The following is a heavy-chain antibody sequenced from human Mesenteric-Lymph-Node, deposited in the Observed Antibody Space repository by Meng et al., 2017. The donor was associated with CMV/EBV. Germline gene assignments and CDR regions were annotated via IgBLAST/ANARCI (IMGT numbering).Heavy chain of an antibody. CDR1: GDSISSGAYY. V-gene: IGHV4-31*02. Sequence: GSGDSISSGAYYWRWIRQHPGKDLEWIGYIYYSGSTYYNPSLKSRLSISIDTTKNHFSLQLTSVTAADTAVYYCARDSSYGYGTFDYWGQGTLVTVSS. CDR2: IYYSGST. D-gene: IGHD5-18*01. CDR3: ARDSSYGYGTFDY. J-gene: IGHJ4*02.